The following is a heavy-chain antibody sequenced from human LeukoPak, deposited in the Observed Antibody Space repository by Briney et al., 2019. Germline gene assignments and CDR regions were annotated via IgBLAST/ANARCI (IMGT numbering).Heavy chain of an antibody. CDR1: GFTFGDYA. V-gene: IGHV3-53*01. Sequence: GGSLRLSCTASGFTFGDYAMSWFRQAPGKGPEWVSVIYSGGSTYYADSVKGRFTISRDNSKNTLYLQMNSLRAEDTAVYYCARVVADYLFFDYWGQGTLVTVSS. D-gene: IGHD2-15*01. CDR3: ARVVADYLFFDY. CDR2: IYSGGST. J-gene: IGHJ4*02.